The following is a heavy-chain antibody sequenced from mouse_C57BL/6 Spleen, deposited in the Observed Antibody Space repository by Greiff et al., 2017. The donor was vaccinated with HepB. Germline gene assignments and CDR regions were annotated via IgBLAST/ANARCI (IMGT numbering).Heavy chain of an antibody. V-gene: IGHV5-16*01. CDR1: GFTFSDYY. D-gene: IGHD1-1*01. J-gene: IGHJ2*01. CDR3: ARDEGAVVAPFDY. CDR2: INYDGSST. Sequence: EVQLVESEGGLVQPGSSMKLSCTASGFTFSDYYMAWVRQVPEKGLEWVANINYDGSSTYYLDSLKSRFIISRDNAKNILYLQMSSLKSEDTATYYCARDEGAVVAPFDYWGQGTTLTVSS.